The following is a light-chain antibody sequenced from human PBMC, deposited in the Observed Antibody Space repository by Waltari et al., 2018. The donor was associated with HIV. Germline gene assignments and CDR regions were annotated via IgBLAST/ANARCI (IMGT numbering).Light chain of an antibody. CDR3: QQYNSYSPF. Sequence: DIQMTQSPSTLSASVGDRVTITCRASQSISSWLAWYQQKPGKAPKLLIYKASSLESGVPSRFSGSGSGTELTLTISSLQPDDFATYYCQQYNSYSPFFGPGTKVDIK. J-gene: IGKJ3*01. V-gene: IGKV1-5*03. CDR1: QSISSW. CDR2: KAS.